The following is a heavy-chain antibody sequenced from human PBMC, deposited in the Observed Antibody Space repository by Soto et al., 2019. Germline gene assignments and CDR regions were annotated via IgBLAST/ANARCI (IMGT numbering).Heavy chain of an antibody. J-gene: IGHJ6*02. V-gene: IGHV1-46*01. D-gene: IGHD2-15*01. CDR2: INPNNGNT. CDR1: GYTFTSYY. Sequence: ASVKVSCKASGYTFTSYYMHWVRQAPGQGLEWMGIINPNNGNTSYAQKFQGRVTMTTDTSTSTAYMELRSLRSDDTAVYYCARDGSVVAARAYYYGMDVWGQGTTVTV. CDR3: ARDGSVVAARAYYYGMDV.